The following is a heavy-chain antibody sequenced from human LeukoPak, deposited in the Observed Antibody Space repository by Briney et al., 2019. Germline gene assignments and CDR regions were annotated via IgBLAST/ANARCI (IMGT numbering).Heavy chain of an antibody. D-gene: IGHD3-10*01. J-gene: IGHJ4*02. CDR1: GFTFDDYG. V-gene: IGHV3-20*01. Sequence: GGSLRLSCAASGFTFDDYGMSWVRQAPGKGLEWVSGINWNGGSTGYAAPVKGRFTISRDNANNSLYLQMNSLRAEDTALYHCARGITMVRGVPSDYWGQGTLVTVSS. CDR3: ARGITMVRGVPSDY. CDR2: INWNGGST.